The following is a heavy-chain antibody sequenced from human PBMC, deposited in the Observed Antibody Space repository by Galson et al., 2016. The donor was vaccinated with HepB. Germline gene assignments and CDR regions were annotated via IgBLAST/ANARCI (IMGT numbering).Heavy chain of an antibody. Sequence: PALVKPTQTLTLTCSFSGFSLSTTGVGVGWFRQPPGKAPEWLALTFWDADKRYNPFLKTRLTITQDPPKNQVVLTMTNMDPVDTATYYCACGQWAPLLFDHWGQGTLVTVSS. V-gene: IGHV2-5*02. CDR1: GFSLSTTGVG. CDR2: TFWDADK. J-gene: IGHJ4*02. D-gene: IGHD1-26*01. CDR3: ACGQWAPLLFDH.